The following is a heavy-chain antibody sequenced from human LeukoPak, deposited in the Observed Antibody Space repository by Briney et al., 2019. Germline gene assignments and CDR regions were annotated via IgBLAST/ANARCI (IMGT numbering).Heavy chain of an antibody. D-gene: IGHD2-21*02. Sequence: SETLSLTCTVSGGSISSYYRSWIRQPPGKGLEWIGYIYYSGSTNYNPSLKSRVTISVDTSKNQFSLKLSSVTAADTAVYYCARDSCGGDCRSHPHDAFDIWGQGTMVTVSS. J-gene: IGHJ3*02. CDR2: IYYSGST. V-gene: IGHV4-59*01. CDR3: ARDSCGGDCRSHPHDAFDI. CDR1: GGSISSYY.